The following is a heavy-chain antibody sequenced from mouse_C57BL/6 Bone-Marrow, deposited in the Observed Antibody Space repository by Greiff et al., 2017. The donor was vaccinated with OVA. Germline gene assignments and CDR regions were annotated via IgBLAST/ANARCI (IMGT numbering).Heavy chain of an antibody. CDR3: AIVQRAPDDMDY. V-gene: IGHV1-47*01. CDR1: GYTFTTYP. D-gene: IGHD1-1*01. Sequence: VQLQQSGAELVKPGASVKMSCKASGYTFTTYPIEWMKQNHGKSLEWIGNFHPYNDDTKYNEKFKGKATLTVEKSSSTVYLEISRLTSDDSAVYYCAIVQRAPDDMDYWGQGTSVTVSS. J-gene: IGHJ4*01. CDR2: FHPYNDDT.